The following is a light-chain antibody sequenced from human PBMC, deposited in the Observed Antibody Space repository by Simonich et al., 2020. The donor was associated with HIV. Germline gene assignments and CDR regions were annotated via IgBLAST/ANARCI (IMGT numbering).Light chain of an antibody. CDR3: QQYYSTPIS. V-gene: IGKV1-33*01. CDR1: KDIANY. CDR2: EAS. Sequence: DIQMTQSPSSLSASVGDRVTITCQASKDIANYLNWDQQKPGKAPKLLICEASNLETGVPSRFSGSGAGTDFTLTISSLQAEDVAVYYCQQYYSTPISFGQGTRLEIK. J-gene: IGKJ5*01.